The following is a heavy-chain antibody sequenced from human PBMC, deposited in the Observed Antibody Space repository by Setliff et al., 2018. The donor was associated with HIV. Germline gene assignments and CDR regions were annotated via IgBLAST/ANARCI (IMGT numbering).Heavy chain of an antibody. CDR3: ARDRSNYGSGSSGYTWFDP. Sequence: SETLSLTCTVSGGSLGGYYWSWIRQPAGKRLEWIGRIFASGTTNYNPSLKSRVSMSIDTSKDQFSLNLNSVSAAYTAVYFCARDRSNYGSGSSGYTWFDPWGLGTLVTVSS. CDR1: GGSLGGYY. V-gene: IGHV4-4*07. J-gene: IGHJ5*02. D-gene: IGHD3-10*01. CDR2: IFASGTT.